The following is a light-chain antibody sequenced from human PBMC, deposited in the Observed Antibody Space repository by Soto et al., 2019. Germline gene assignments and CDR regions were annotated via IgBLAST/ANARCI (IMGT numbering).Light chain of an antibody. CDR3: HSRA. Sequence: DIQLTQSPPTLSASVGDRVTITCRASQTISTWMAWYQQKPGKAPKLLVYDASTLQSGVASRFSGSGSETEFTLTISRLQPDDFATYFCHSRAFGQGTRLEIK. CDR2: DAS. CDR1: QTISTW. V-gene: IGKV1-5*01. J-gene: IGKJ5*01.